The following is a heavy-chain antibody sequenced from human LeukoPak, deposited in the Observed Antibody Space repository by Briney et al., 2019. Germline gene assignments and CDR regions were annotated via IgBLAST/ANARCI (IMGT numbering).Heavy chain of an antibody. D-gene: IGHD4-17*01. V-gene: IGHV3-74*01. Sequence: GGSLRLSCAASGFTFSSYWMHWVRQAPGKGLVWVSRINSDGSSTSYADSVKGRFTISRDNSKNTLSLQMNSLRAEDTAVYCCARAQVGLRDYYYYGLDVWGQGTTVTVSS. CDR1: GFTFSSYW. CDR3: ARAQVGLRDYYYYGLDV. CDR2: INSDGSST. J-gene: IGHJ6*02.